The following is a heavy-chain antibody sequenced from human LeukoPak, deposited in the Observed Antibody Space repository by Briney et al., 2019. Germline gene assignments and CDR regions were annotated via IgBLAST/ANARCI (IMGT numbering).Heavy chain of an antibody. V-gene: IGHV3-23*01. D-gene: IGHD4-17*01. J-gene: IGHJ4*02. CDR1: GFTFSSYA. CDR3: AKHPDPGDAELSASL. Sequence: GGSLRLSCAASGFTFSSYAMSWVRQAPGKGLEWVSAISGSGGSTYYADSVKGRFTISRDNSKNTLYLQMNSLRAEDTAVYYCAKHPDPGDAELSASLWGQGTLVTVSS. CDR2: ISGSGGST.